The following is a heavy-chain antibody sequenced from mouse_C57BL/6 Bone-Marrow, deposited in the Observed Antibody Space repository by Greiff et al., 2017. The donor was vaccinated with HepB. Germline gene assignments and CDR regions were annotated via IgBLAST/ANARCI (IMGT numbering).Heavy chain of an antibody. CDR3: ARSPLYYGSDY. Sequence: VQLQQSGPELVKPGASVKISCKASGYTFTDYYMNWVKQSHGKSLEWIGDINPNNGGTSYNQKFKGKATLTVDKSSSTAYMELRSLTSEDSAVYYCARSPLYYGSDYWGQGTTLTVSS. J-gene: IGHJ2*01. D-gene: IGHD1-1*01. CDR1: GYTFTDYY. V-gene: IGHV1-26*01. CDR2: INPNNGGT.